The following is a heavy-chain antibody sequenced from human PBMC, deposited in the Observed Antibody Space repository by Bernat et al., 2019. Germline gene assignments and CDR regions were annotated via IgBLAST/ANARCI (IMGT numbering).Heavy chain of an antibody. V-gene: IGHV3-15*01. Sequence: EVQLVESGGGLVKPGGSLRLSCAASGFTFSNAWMSWVRQAPGKGLEWVGRIKSKTDGGTTDYAAPVKGRFTISRDDSKNTLYLQMNSLKTEDTAVYYCTTDPYGDYAYYYYGMDVWGQGTTVTVSS. D-gene: IGHD4-17*01. CDR2: IKSKTDGGTT. CDR1: GFTFSNAW. J-gene: IGHJ6*02. CDR3: TTDPYGDYAYYYYGMDV.